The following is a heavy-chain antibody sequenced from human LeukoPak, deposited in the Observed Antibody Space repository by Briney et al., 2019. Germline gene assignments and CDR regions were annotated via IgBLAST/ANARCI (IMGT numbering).Heavy chain of an antibody. CDR3: AREAFSYYYYMDV. J-gene: IGHJ6*03. Sequence: ASVKVSCKASGYTFTSYGISWVRQAPGQGLEWMGGIIPIFGTANYAQKFQGRVTITADKSTSTAYMELSSLRSEDTAVYYCAREAFSYYYYMDVWGKGTTVTVSS. V-gene: IGHV1-69*06. CDR2: IIPIFGTA. CDR1: GYTFTSYG.